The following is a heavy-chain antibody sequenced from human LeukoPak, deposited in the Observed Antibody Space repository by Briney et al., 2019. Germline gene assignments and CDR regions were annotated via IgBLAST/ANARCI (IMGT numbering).Heavy chain of an antibody. D-gene: IGHD1-1*01. J-gene: IGHJ4*02. V-gene: IGHV1-2*02. CDR3: ARDTTGTTVFDY. Sequence: ASVKVSCKASGYTFTGYYMHWVRQAPEQGLEWMGWINPNSGGTNYAQKFQGRVTMTRDTSISTAYMELSRLRSDDTAVYYCARDTTGTTVFDYWGQGTLVTVSS. CDR2: INPNSGGT. CDR1: GYTFTGYY.